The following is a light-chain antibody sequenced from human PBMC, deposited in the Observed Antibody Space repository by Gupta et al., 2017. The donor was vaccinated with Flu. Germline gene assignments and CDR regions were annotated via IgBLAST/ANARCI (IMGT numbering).Light chain of an antibody. V-gene: IGKV1-5*03. Sequence: DRVTITCRASQSINNWLAWYQQKPGKAPKLLIYKASSLQSGVPSRFSGSGSGTEFSLTISSLQPDHFAIYYCHQYNSYSPETFGQGTKLEIK. CDR3: HQYNSYSPET. CDR1: QSINNW. J-gene: IGKJ2*01. CDR2: KAS.